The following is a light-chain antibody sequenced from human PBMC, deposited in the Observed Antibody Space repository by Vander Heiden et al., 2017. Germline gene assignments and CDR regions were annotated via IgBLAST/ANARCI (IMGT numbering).Light chain of an antibody. CDR1: QSVSSN. V-gene: IGKV3-15*01. CDR3: QQYNNWTYT. J-gene: IGKJ2*01. CDR2: GAS. Sequence: EIVMTQSPATLSVSPGERATPSCRASQSVSSNLAWYQQKPGEAPMLRIYGASTSATGIQARFRGSGSGTEFTLTISSLQSEDFAVYYCQQYNNWTYTFGQGTKLEIK.